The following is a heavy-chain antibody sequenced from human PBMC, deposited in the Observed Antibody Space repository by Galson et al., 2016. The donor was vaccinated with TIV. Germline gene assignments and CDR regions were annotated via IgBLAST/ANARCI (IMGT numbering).Heavy chain of an antibody. CDR2: IIPIFGTT. CDR3: AKDPYIYGSYLDH. V-gene: IGHV1-69*13. CDR1: GRLVSNYA. Sequence: SVKVSCKASGRLVSNYAISWVRQAPGQGLEWMGGIIPIFGTTKYAQKFQGRVTITADESTRIVNMELSSLRSEDTAGYYCAKDPYIYGSYLDHWGRGTLVTVSS. D-gene: IGHD5-18*01. J-gene: IGHJ4*02.